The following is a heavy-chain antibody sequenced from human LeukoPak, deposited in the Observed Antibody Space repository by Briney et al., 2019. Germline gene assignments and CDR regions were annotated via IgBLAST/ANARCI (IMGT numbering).Heavy chain of an antibody. CDR3: ARAAAGIGAFDI. Sequence: PSETLSFTCTVSGGSISSYYWSWIRQPPGKGLEWIGYIYYSGSTNYNPSLKSRVTISVDTSKNQFSLKLSSVTAADTAVYYCARAAAGIGAFDIWGQGTMVTVSS. CDR2: IYYSGST. CDR1: GGSISSYY. J-gene: IGHJ3*02. V-gene: IGHV4-59*01. D-gene: IGHD6-13*01.